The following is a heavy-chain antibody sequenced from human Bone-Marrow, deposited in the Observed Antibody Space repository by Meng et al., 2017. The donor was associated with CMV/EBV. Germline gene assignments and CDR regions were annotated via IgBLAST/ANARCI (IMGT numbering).Heavy chain of an antibody. D-gene: IGHD6-13*01. V-gene: IGHV1-2*02. CDR2: INPNSGGT. Sequence: SVKLSCKASGYTFTGYYMHWVRQAPGQGLEWMGWINPNSGGTNYAKKLQGRVTMTRDTSISTAYMELSRLRSDDTAVYYCARDSGYSVCMDAWGQGTPVTVSS. CDR1: GYTFTGYY. CDR3: ARDSGYSVCMDA. J-gene: IGHJ6*02.